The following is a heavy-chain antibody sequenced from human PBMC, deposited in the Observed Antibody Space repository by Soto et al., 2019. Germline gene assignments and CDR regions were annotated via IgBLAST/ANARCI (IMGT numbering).Heavy chain of an antibody. Sequence: EVQLLESGGGLVRPGGSLRLSCTASGFTFSNYAINWVRQAPGKGLEWVSTVSGSGDNTYYTDSVQGRFTISRDNSKNTLYLQMNSLRAEDTAVYYCAKVLWFGQSSCLFDYWGQGALVTVSS. CDR2: VSGSGDNT. V-gene: IGHV3-23*01. CDR1: GFTFSNYA. J-gene: IGHJ4*02. CDR3: AKVLWFGQSSCLFDY. D-gene: IGHD3-10*01.